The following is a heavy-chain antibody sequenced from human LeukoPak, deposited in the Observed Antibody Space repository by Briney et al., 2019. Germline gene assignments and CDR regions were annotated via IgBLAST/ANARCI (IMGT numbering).Heavy chain of an antibody. CDR2: IRSKTNNYAT. J-gene: IGHJ4*02. D-gene: IGHD1-1*01. Sequence: GGSLRLSCAASGFTFSGAAIHWVRQASGKGLEWVGRIRSKTNNYATSYAASVKGRFTVSRDDSKNTAYLQMNSLKTEDTALYYCATSGQHWDVFDFWGQGTLVTVSS. CDR1: GFTFSGAA. CDR3: ATSGQHWDVFDF. V-gene: IGHV3-73*01.